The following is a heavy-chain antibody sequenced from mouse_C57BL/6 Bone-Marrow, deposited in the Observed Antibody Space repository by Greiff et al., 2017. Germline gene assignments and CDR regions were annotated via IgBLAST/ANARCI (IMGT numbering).Heavy chain of an antibody. CDR3: ASNWDDFDD. CDR2: ISYDGSN. J-gene: IGHJ2*01. V-gene: IGHV3-6*01. CDR1: GYSITSGYY. D-gene: IGHD4-1*01. Sequence: DVQLVESGPGLVKPSQSLSLTCSATGYSITSGYYWNWIRQFPGNNLEWMGYISYDGSNTSNPSLQNRISITRDTSKNLFFLKLNSVTTEDTSTYYCASNWDDFDDWGQGTTLTVSS.